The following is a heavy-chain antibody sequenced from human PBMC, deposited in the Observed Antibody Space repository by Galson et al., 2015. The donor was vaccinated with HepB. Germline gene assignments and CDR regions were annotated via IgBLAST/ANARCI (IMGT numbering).Heavy chain of an antibody. CDR2: INPHNGDT. Sequence: SVKVSCKASGYIFTSYNIHWVRQAPGQGLQWMGWINPHNGDTDYAENFQGRVAMSRDTSISTVYMELRGLRSDDTAMYFCARLDFWGQGTLVTVSS. J-gene: IGHJ4*02. CDR1: GYIFTSYN. V-gene: IGHV1-2*02. CDR3: ARLDF.